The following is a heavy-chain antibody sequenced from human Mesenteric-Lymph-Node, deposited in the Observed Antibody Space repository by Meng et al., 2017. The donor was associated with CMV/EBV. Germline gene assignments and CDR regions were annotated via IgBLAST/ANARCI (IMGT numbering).Heavy chain of an antibody. V-gene: IGHV1-69-2*01. Sequence: KVSGYTFTDYYMHWVQQAPGKGLEWMGLVDPEDGETIYAEKFQGRVTITADTSTDTAYMELSSLRSEDTAVYYCAREVTGTRGWFDPWGQGTLVTVSS. CDR3: AREVTGTRGWFDP. CDR2: VDPEDGET. J-gene: IGHJ5*02. D-gene: IGHD1-20*01. CDR1: GYTFTDYY.